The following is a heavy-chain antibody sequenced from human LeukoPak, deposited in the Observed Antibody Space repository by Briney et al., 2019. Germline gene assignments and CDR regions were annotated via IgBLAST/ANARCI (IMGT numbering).Heavy chain of an antibody. CDR3: AKGGYGSGSYLDY. Sequence: GGSLRLSCAASGFTFDDYAMHWVRHAPGKGLEWVSGISWNSGSIGYADSVKGRFTISRDNAKNYLYLQMNSLRAEDTALYYCAKGGYGSGSYLDYWGQGTLVTVSS. V-gene: IGHV3-9*01. CDR2: ISWNSGSI. J-gene: IGHJ4*02. CDR1: GFTFDDYA. D-gene: IGHD3-10*01.